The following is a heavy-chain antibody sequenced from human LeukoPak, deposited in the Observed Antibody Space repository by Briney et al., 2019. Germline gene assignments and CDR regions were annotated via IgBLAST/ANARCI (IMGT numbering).Heavy chain of an antibody. D-gene: IGHD3-22*01. J-gene: IGHJ6*03. CDR1: GGSISSYY. Sequence: SETLSLTCTVSGGSISSYYWSWIRQPAGKGLEWIGRIYTSGSTNYNPSLKSRVTMSVDTSKNQFSLKLSSVTAADTAVYYCARDYPKYYYHSSGPRGYYYYMDFWGKGTTVTVSS. CDR2: IYTSGST. V-gene: IGHV4-4*07. CDR3: ARDYPKYYYHSSGPRGYYYYMDF.